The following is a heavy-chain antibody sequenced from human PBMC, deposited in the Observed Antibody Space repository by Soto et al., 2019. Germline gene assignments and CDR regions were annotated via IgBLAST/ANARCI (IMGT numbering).Heavy chain of an antibody. CDR2: ISDTAHRI. D-gene: IGHD3-3*01. CDR1: GFSFGSNS. Sequence: PGGSLRLSCSASGFSFGSNSMAWVRQAPGKGLEWVASISDTAHRIFHADSVKGRFTISRDNSRNRLYLQMNSLRAEDTAVYYCARENPEYYDFWSPPGRLAPWGQGTLVTVSS. J-gene: IGHJ1*01. CDR3: ARENPEYYDFWSPPGRLAP. V-gene: IGHV3-23*01.